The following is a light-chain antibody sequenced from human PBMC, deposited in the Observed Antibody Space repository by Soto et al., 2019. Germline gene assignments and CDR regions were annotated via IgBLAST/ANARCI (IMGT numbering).Light chain of an antibody. CDR3: SSYTKSDTRV. CDR2: NDS. V-gene: IGLV2-14*01. Sequence: QSVLLQPASVSGSPGQPITFSCTRTSSDVGVFNYVSWYQQYPGKAPKLMIYNDSNRPSGISNRFSGSKSGNTASLTISGLQAEDEADYYCSSYTKSDTRVFGTGTKLTVL. CDR1: SSDVGVFNY. J-gene: IGLJ1*01.